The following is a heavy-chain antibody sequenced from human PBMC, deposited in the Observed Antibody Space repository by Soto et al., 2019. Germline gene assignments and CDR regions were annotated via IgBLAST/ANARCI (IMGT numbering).Heavy chain of an antibody. CDR3: AKEFFYGETFFDY. CDR1: GFTFSSYG. CDR2: ISYDGSNK. V-gene: IGHV3-30*18. J-gene: IGHJ4*02. Sequence: GGSLRLSCAASGFTFSSYGMHWVRQAPGKGLEWVAVISYDGSNKYYADSVKGRFTISRDNSKNTLYLQMNSLRAEDTAVYYCAKEFFYGETFFDYWGQGTLVTVSS. D-gene: IGHD4-17*01.